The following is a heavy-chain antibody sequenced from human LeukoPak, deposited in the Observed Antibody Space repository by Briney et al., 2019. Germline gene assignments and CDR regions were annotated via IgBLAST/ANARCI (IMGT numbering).Heavy chain of an antibody. D-gene: IGHD2-2*01. J-gene: IGHJ6*02. Sequence: GSLRLSCAASGFTFSSYAMSWVRQPPGKGLEWIGEINHSGSTNYNPSLESRVTISVDTSKNQFSLKLSSVTAADTAVYYCARGRRGCSSTSCWYYGMDVWGQGTTVTVSS. V-gene: IGHV4-34*01. CDR1: GFTFSSYA. CDR2: INHSGST. CDR3: ARGRRGCSSTSCWYYGMDV.